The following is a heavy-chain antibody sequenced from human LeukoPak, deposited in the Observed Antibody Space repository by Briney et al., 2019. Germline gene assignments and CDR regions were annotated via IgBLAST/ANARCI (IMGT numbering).Heavy chain of an antibody. J-gene: IGHJ4*02. Sequence: SESLSLTCTVSGGSISSSTYCWGWIRQPPGKGLEWFGNIYYSRNTYYNPSLKSRVTISVDTSKNQFSLKLSSVTAADTAVYYCASYYYDSSGYYRSFDYWGQGTLVSVSS. D-gene: IGHD3-22*01. CDR3: ASYYYDSSGYYRSFDY. CDR2: IYYSRNT. CDR1: GGSISSSTYC. V-gene: IGHV4-39*01.